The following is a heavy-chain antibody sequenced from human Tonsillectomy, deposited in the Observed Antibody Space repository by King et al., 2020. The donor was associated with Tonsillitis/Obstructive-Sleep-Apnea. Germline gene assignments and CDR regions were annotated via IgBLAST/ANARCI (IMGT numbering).Heavy chain of an antibody. V-gene: IGHV3-23*04. Sequence: VQLVESGGGLVQPGGSLRLSCAASGFIFRSYAMNWVRQAPGKGLEGVSATSGSGYSKYYAASVEGRFTISRDNSKNTLYLQMNSLRAEDRAVYYCATVGGDFWSGYSHYFDYWGQGTLVTVSS. CDR2: TSGSGYSK. CDR3: ATVGGDFWSGYSHYFDY. D-gene: IGHD3-3*01. J-gene: IGHJ4*02. CDR1: GFIFRSYA.